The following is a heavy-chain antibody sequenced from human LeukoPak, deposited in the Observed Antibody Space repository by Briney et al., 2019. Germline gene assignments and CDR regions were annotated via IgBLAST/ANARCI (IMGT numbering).Heavy chain of an antibody. D-gene: IGHD1-26*01. V-gene: IGHV4-38-2*01. J-gene: IGHJ4*02. CDR1: TYSISSGYY. CDR3: ARGLKWGDGNYFDY. Sequence: SETLSLTCAVSTYSISSGYYWDWIRQPPGKGLEWIGTIYHSGNTYYNPSLKSRVTILVDTSENHFSLRLSSVTAADTAVYYCARGLKWGDGNYFDYWGQGTLVTVSS. CDR2: IYHSGNT.